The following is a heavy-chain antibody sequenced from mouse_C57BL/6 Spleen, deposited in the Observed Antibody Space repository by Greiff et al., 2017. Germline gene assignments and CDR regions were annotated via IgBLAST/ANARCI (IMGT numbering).Heavy chain of an antibody. CDR1: GYTFTSYW. Sequence: QVQLQQSGAELVRPGSSVKLSCKASGYTFTSYWMDWVKQRPGQGLEWIGNIYPSDSETHYNQKFKDKATLTVDKSSSTAYMQLSSLTSEDSAVYYCARYDYYAMDYWGQGTSVTVSS. V-gene: IGHV1-61*01. J-gene: IGHJ4*01. CDR3: ARYDYYAMDY. CDR2: IYPSDSET.